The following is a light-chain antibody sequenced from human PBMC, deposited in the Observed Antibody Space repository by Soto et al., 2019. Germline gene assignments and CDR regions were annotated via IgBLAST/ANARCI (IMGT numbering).Light chain of an antibody. CDR3: QQSYSIPYS. CDR1: QSVSSN. CDR2: GAS. V-gene: IGKV3-15*01. Sequence: EIVMTQSPATLSVSPGERATLSRRASQSVSSNLAWYQQKPGQAPRLLIYGASTRATGIPARFSGSGSGTEFTLTISSLQSEDFATYYCQQSYSIPYSFGQGTKVDIK. J-gene: IGKJ2*03.